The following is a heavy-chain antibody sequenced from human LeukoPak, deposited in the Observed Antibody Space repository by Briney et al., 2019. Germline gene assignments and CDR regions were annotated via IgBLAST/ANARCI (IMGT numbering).Heavy chain of an antibody. CDR1: VYTFTAYH. V-gene: IGHV1-2*02. Sequence: GASVKVSCKATVYTFTAYHKHWVRLVPGQGLEWMGRTNPASGGTKYAQKFQGRVTMTKDRSISTAYMELHSLTSDDTAVYYCARGDLYDSGSFPESIQTWGQGTLVTVSS. J-gene: IGHJ1*01. D-gene: IGHD6-25*01. CDR2: TNPASGGT. CDR3: ARGDLYDSGSFPESIQT.